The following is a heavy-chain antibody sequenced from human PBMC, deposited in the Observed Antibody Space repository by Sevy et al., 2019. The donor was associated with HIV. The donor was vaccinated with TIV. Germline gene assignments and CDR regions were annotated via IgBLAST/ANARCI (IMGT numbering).Heavy chain of an antibody. V-gene: IGHV3-15*01. CDR2: IKSKTDGGTT. J-gene: IGHJ3*02. CDR3: TTGKQQLVTDAFDI. Sequence: GGSLRLSCAASGFTFSNAWMSWVRQAPGKGLEWVGRIKSKTDGGTTDYAAPVKGRFTISRDDSKNTLYLQMNSLKTEDTAVYYCTTGKQQLVTDAFDIWGQGTMVTVSS. D-gene: IGHD6-13*01. CDR1: GFTFSNAW.